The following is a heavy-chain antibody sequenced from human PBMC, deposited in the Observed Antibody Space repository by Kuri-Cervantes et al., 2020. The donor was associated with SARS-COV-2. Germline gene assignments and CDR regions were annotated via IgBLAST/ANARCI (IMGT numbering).Heavy chain of an antibody. CDR3: TTDDPGFSGSYYYYYYMDV. CDR1: GFTFSNYA. J-gene: IGHJ6*03. D-gene: IGHD1-26*01. Sequence: GESLKISCAASGFTFSNYAMSWVRQAPGKGLEWVAVISYDGSNKYYADSVKGRFTISRDDSKNTLYLQMNSLKTEDTAVYYCTTDDPGFSGSYYYYYYMDVWGKGTTVTVYS. CDR2: ISYDGSNK. V-gene: IGHV3-30*04.